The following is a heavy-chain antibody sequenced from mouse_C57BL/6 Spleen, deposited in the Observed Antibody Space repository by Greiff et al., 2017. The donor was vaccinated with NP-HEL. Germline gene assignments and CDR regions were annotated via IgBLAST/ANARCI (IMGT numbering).Heavy chain of an antibody. CDR1: GFNIKDYY. D-gene: IGHD1-1*01. CDR2: IDPEDGVT. Sequence: EVQLQQSGAELVKPGASVKLSCTASGFNIKDYYMHWVKQRTEQGLEWIGRIDPEDGVTKYAPKFQGKATITADTSSNTAYLQLSSLTSEDTAVYYCARGDYYGSSPFAYWGQGTLVTVSA. CDR3: ARGDYYGSSPFAY. V-gene: IGHV14-2*01. J-gene: IGHJ3*01.